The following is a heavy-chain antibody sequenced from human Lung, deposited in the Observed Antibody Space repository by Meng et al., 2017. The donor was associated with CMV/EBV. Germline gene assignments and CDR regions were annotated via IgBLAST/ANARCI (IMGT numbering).Heavy chain of an antibody. J-gene: IGHJ5*02. CDR3: ARDFGSSWYPNWFDP. CDR2: ISASGNT. Sequence: QVLPQEAGPGLGKPSEPLSLTCTVSGDSITRYIWSWIRQPAGKGLEWIGRISASGNTRYNPSLKSRVTMSVDTSKNQFSLKLSSVTAADTAVYYCARDFGSSWYPNWFDPWGQGTLVTVSS. CDR1: GDSITRYI. D-gene: IGHD6-13*01. V-gene: IGHV4-4*07.